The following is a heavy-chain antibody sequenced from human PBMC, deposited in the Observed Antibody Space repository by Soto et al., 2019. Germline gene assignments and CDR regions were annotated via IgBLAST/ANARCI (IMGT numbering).Heavy chain of an antibody. D-gene: IGHD5-12*01. J-gene: IGHJ5*02. CDR1: GFTFSSYW. CDR3: ARVDGYDQERYNWFDP. V-gene: IGHV3-7*01. Sequence: GGSLRLSCAASGFTFSSYWMSWVRQAPGKGLEWVANIKQDGSEKYYVDSVKGRFTIPRDNAKNSLYLQMNSLRAEDTAVYYCARVDGYDQERYNWFDPWGQGTLVTVSS. CDR2: IKQDGSEK.